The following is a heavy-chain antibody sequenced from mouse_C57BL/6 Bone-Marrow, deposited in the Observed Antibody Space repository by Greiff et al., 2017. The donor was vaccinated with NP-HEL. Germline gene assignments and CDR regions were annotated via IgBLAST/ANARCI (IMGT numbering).Heavy chain of an antibody. J-gene: IGHJ3*01. CDR3: ARSHYYGSKAWFAY. CDR1: GYTFTDYN. Sequence: EVQLQQSGPELVKPGASVKIPCKASGYTFTDYNMDWVKQSHGKSLEWIGDINPNNGGTIYNQKFKGKATLTVDKSSNTAYMELRSLTSEDTAVYYCARSHYYGSKAWFAYWGQGTLVTVSA. D-gene: IGHD1-1*01. V-gene: IGHV1-18*01. CDR2: INPNNGGT.